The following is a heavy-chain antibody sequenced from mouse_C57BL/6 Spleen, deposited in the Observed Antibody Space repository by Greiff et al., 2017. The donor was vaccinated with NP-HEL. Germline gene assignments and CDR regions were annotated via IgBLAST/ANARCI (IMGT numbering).Heavy chain of an antibody. Sequence: VQLQQPGAELVRPGSSVKLSCKASGYTFTSYWMHWVKQRPIQGLEWIGNIDPSDSETHYNQKFKDKATLTVDKSSSTAYMQLSSLTSEDSAVYYCARRKDYYYGSSHWYFDVWGTGTTVTVSS. V-gene: IGHV1-52*01. J-gene: IGHJ1*03. CDR3: ARRKDYYYGSSHWYFDV. D-gene: IGHD1-1*01. CDR1: GYTFTSYW. CDR2: IDPSDSET.